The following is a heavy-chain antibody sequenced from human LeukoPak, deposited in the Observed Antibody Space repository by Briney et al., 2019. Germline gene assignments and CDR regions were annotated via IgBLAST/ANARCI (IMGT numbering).Heavy chain of an antibody. Sequence: ASVKVSCKASGYTFTDNHIYWVRQAPGQGLECMGWIDPNSGGPNYAQKFQGRVTMTRDTSISTAYMELSNLRSDDTAVYYCARERGISAFDIWDQGTMVTVSS. D-gene: IGHD3-16*01. CDR1: GYTFTDNH. CDR2: IDPNSGGP. CDR3: ARERGISAFDI. V-gene: IGHV1-2*02. J-gene: IGHJ3*02.